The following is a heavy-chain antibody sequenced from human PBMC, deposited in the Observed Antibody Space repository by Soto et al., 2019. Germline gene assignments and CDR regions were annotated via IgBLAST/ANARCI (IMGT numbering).Heavy chain of an antibody. CDR1: GYTFTSYD. Sequence: QVQLVQSGAEVKKPGASSKVSCKASGYTFTSYDINWVRHATGQGLAWMCWMNPNSGNTGYAQKFQGRVTMTRNTSISTAYMELSRLRSEDTTVYYCAMLSSSWYPYYYYGMDVWGQGTTVTVSS. J-gene: IGHJ6*02. CDR2: MNPNSGNT. CDR3: AMLSSSWYPYYYYGMDV. D-gene: IGHD6-13*01. V-gene: IGHV1-8*01.